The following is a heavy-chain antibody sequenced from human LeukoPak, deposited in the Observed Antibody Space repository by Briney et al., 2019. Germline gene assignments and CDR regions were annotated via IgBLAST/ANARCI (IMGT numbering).Heavy chain of an antibody. D-gene: IGHD6-13*01. CDR1: GFTFSSYA. V-gene: IGHV3-23*01. CDR3: AKDYYSSSRGYYFDY. Sequence: GGXLXXXXAAXGFTFSSYAMXWVRQAPGKGLEXVSAISGSGGSKYYADSVKGRFTISRDNSKNTLYLQMNSLRAEDTAVYYCAKDYYSSSRGYYFDYWGQGTLVTVSS. J-gene: IGHJ4*02. CDR2: ISGSGGSK.